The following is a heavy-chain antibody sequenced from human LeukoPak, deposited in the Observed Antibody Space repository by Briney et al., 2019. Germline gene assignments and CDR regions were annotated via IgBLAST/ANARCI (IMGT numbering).Heavy chain of an antibody. Sequence: SQTLSLTCTVSGGSISRGDNYWSWIRQHPGKGLECIGYIYYTGRTYYNPSLKSRVTTSIDTSRSQFSLRLSSVTAADTAVYYCARDRLGSSSLNAFDIWGQGTMVTVSS. CDR1: GGSISRGDNY. V-gene: IGHV4-31*03. CDR2: IYYTGRT. CDR3: ARDRLGSSSLNAFDI. D-gene: IGHD3-10*01. J-gene: IGHJ3*02.